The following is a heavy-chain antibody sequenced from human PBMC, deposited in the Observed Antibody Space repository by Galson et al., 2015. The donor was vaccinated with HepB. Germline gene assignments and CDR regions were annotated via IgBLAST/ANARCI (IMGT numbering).Heavy chain of an antibody. CDR1: GFTFSRYG. V-gene: IGHV3-30*18. D-gene: IGHD6-19*01. CDR3: AKDLVREAVASIDY. CDR2: ISYDVSNK. J-gene: IGHJ4*02. Sequence: SLRLSCAVSGFTFSRYGMHWVRQAPGKGLEWVAVISYDVSNKYYADSVKGRFTISRDNSKNTLYLQMNSLRGEDTAVYYCAKDLVREAVASIDYWGQGTLVTVSS.